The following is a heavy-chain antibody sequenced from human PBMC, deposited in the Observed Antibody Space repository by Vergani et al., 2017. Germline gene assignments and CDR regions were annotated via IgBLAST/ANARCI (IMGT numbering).Heavy chain of an antibody. CDR1: GGSMSDFY. D-gene: IGHD2-21*01. CDR2: IYPNGNG. J-gene: IGHJ5*02. CDR3: ARGNCGVNCPKYNWLAP. V-gene: IGHV4-4*07. Sequence: QVHLQESGPGVVKPSDTLSLTCTVSGGSMSDFYWTWIRQPAGRGLEWLGRIYPNGNGNYNESLRSRLTMSIDTSRSQFSLSFSSVTAADTAVYYCARGNCGVNCPKYNWLAPWGRGILVTVSS.